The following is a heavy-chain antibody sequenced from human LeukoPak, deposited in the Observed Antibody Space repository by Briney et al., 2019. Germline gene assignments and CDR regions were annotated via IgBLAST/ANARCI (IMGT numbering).Heavy chain of an antibody. J-gene: IGHJ4*02. Sequence: GGSLRLSCAASGFTFSSYAMSWVRQAPGKGLEWVSAISGSGGSTYYADSVRGRFTISRDNSKNTLYLQMNSLRAEDTAVYYCAKARLALTVLVPIDYWGQGTLITVSS. CDR1: GFTFSSYA. CDR2: ISGSGGST. V-gene: IGHV3-23*01. CDR3: AKARLALTVLVPIDY. D-gene: IGHD4-11*01.